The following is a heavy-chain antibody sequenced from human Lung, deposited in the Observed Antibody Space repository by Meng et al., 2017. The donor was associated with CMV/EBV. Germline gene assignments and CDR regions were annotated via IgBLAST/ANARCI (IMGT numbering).Heavy chain of an antibody. V-gene: IGHV5-51*01. Sequence: GESXKISCQGSGYSFASYWIGWVRQMPGKGLEWMGIIYPGDSDTRYSPSFEGQVTISADKSISTAYLQWSSLKASDTAMYYCTKSCGGDCYAQYYYYGMDVXGQGXTVTVS. CDR2: IYPGDSDT. D-gene: IGHD2-21*01. CDR1: GYSFASYW. CDR3: TKSCGGDCYAQYYYYGMDV. J-gene: IGHJ6*02.